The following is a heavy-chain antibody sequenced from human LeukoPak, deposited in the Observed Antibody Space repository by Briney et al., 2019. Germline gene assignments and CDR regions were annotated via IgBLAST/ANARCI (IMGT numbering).Heavy chain of an antibody. D-gene: IGHD3-9*01. J-gene: IGHJ6*03. CDR2: ISSSGNTI. Sequence: TGGSLRLSCAASGFTFSSYEMNWVRQAPGKGLEWVSYISSSGNTIYYADSVKGRFTISRDNAKNSLYLQMNSLRAEDTAVYYCAKQGRDWLRDYYYYMDVWGKGTTVTISS. V-gene: IGHV3-48*03. CDR1: GFTFSSYE. CDR3: AKQGRDWLRDYYYYMDV.